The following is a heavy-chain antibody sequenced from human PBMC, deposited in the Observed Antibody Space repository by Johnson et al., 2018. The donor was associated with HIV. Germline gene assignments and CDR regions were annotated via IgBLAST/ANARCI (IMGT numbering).Heavy chain of an antibody. CDR1: GFIFSSYG. CDR2: ISYDGTNK. V-gene: IGHV3-30*18. J-gene: IGHJ3*02. CDR3: AKVCYSGSYLDVFDI. D-gene: IGHD1-26*01. Sequence: QVQLVESGGGVVQPGRSLRLSCAASGFIFSSYGMHWVRQAPGTGLEWVAVISYDGTNKYYADSVKCRFTISRDDSKTTLYLKMNSLRAEDTAVYYCAKVCYSGSYLDVFDIWGLGTMVTVSS.